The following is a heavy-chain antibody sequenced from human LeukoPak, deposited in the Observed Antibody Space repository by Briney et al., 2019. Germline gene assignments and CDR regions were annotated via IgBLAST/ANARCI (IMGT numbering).Heavy chain of an antibody. J-gene: IGHJ5*02. Sequence: GGSLRLSCAASGFTFSNAWMSWVRQAPGKGLEWVGRIKSKTDGGTTDYAAPVKGRFTISRDDSKNTLYLQMNSLKTEDTAVYYCTTDPTEYSSGWYWFDPWGQGTLVTVSP. V-gene: IGHV3-15*01. CDR3: TTDPTEYSSGWYWFDP. CDR1: GFTFSNAW. CDR2: IKSKTDGGTT. D-gene: IGHD6-19*01.